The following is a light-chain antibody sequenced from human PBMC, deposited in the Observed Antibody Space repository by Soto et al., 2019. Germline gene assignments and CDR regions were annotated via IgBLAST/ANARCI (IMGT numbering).Light chain of an antibody. CDR1: QGISSY. CDR3: QQLNSYPLT. V-gene: IGKV1-9*01. Sequence: HLTLSPSSLSAFVGGRGTITCQASQGISSYLAWYQQKPGHAPKLLIYSASTLPTGVPSRFSGSGSGTNFTLTISNLQAEDFATYYCQQLNSYPLTCGQGTRVEI. CDR2: SAS. J-gene: IGKJ5*01.